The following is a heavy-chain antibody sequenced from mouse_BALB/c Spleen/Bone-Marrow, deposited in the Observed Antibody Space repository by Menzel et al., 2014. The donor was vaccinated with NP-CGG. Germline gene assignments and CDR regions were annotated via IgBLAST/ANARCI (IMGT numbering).Heavy chain of an antibody. D-gene: IGHD2-4*01. CDR2: INPSNGGT. J-gene: IGHJ2*01. V-gene: IGHV1S81*02. Sequence: VKLQESGAELVKPGASVKLSCKASGYTFTSYYMYWVKQRPGQGLEWIGEINPSNGGTNFNEKFKSKATLTVDKSSSSAYMQLRSLTSWDSAVYYRTRSTIITFFDYWGQGTTLTVSS. CDR1: GYTFTSYY. CDR3: TRSTIITFFDY.